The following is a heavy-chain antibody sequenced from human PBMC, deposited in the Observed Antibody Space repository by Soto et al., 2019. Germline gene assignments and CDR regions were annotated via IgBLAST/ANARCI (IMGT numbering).Heavy chain of an antibody. J-gene: IGHJ6*02. CDR1: GGSLTGHY. CDR3: TTDCSRSWSYYGMDV. D-gene: IGHD2-15*01. V-gene: IGHV3-15*01. Sequence: PSETLSLTCGVSGGSLTGHYWSWIRQAPGKGLEWVGRIKSKTDGGTTDYAAPVKGRFTISRDDSKNTLYLQMNSLKTEDTAVYYCTTDCSRSWSYYGMDVWGQGTTVTVSS. CDR2: IKSKTDGGTT.